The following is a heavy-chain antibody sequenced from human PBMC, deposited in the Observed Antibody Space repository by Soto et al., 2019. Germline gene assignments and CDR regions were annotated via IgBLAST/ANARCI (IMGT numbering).Heavy chain of an antibody. Sequence: EVQLLESGGGLVQPGGSLRLSCAASGFTFSSYAMSWVRQAPGKGLEWVSAISGSGCRTYYADSVKGRFTISRDNSKNTLYMQMNTVRDEETAVYYCAKEEKAAGMDYWGQGTLVTVSS. V-gene: IGHV3-23*01. CDR1: GFTFSSYA. J-gene: IGHJ4*02. CDR3: AKEEKAAGMDY. CDR2: ISGSGCRT. D-gene: IGHD6-13*01.